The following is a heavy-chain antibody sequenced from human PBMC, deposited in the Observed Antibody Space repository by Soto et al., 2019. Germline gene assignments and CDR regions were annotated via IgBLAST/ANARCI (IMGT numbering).Heavy chain of an antibody. J-gene: IGHJ4*02. Sequence: SETLSLTCTVSGGSISSGDYYWSWIRQPPGKGLEWIGYIYYSGSTYYNPSLKSRVTISVDTSKNQFSLKLSSVSASDTAVYYCARDTRYCSGGSCYYFDYWGQGSLVTVSS. CDR1: GGSISSGDYY. V-gene: IGHV4-30-4*01. D-gene: IGHD2-15*01. CDR3: ARDTRYCSGGSCYYFDY. CDR2: IYYSGST.